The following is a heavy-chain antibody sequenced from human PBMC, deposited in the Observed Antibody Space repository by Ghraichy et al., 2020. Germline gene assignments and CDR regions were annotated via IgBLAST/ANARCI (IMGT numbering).Heavy chain of an antibody. V-gene: IGHV3-7*03. CDR1: GFTFSIYW. J-gene: IGHJ4*02. CDR3: ARAGDRGSVDH. D-gene: IGHD2-15*01. Sequence: GGSLRLSCAASGFTFSIYWMSWVRQAPGKGLEWVANIKEDGSDKYYVDSVKGRFTISRDNAKNSLYLQMNSLRAEDTAVYYCARAGDRGSVDHWDQGTLVTVSS. CDR2: IKEDGSDK.